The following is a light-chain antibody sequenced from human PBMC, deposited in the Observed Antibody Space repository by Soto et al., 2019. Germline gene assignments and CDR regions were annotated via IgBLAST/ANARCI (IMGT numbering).Light chain of an antibody. J-gene: IGLJ1*01. CDR2: EVS. Sequence: QSVLAQPASVSGSPGQSITISCTGTSSDVGNYNYVSWYQQQSGKAPKLIIYEVSNRPSGVSNRFSGSKSGNTASLTISGLQAEDEADYYCSSFTSSRAYVFGIGTKVTVL. CDR1: SSDVGNYNY. V-gene: IGLV2-14*01. CDR3: SSFTSSRAYV.